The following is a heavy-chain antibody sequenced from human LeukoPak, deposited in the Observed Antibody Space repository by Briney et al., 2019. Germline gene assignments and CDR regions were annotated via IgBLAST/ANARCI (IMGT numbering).Heavy chain of an antibody. D-gene: IGHD6-19*01. CDR3: ARGRAVAGTYYYYYMDV. Sequence: PSETLSLTCTVSGGSISSYYWSWIRQPPGKGLEWIGYIYYSGSTNYNPSLKSRVTISVDTSKNQFSLKLSSVTAADTAVYYCARGRAVAGTYYYYYMDVWGKGTTVTVSS. CDR1: GGSISSYY. J-gene: IGHJ6*03. CDR2: IYYSGST. V-gene: IGHV4-59*01.